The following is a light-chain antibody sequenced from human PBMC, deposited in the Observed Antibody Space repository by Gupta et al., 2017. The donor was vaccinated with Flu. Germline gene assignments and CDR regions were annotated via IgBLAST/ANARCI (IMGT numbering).Light chain of an antibody. J-gene: IGKJ1*01. CDR2: WAS. CDR3: QQYYSTPLA. V-gene: IGKV4-1*01. CDR1: QSVLYSSNNKNY. Sequence: DIVMTQSPDSPAVSLGERATITCKSSQSVLYSSNNKNYLAWYQQKPGQPPKLLIYWASTRESGVPDRFSGSGSGTDFTLTISSLQAEDVAVYYCQQYYSTPLAFGQGTKVEIK.